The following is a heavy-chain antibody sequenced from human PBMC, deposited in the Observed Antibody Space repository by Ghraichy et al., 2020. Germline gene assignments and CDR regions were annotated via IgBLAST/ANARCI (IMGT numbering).Heavy chain of an antibody. CDR3: VRDRGDSGSVFDY. CDR2: ISSSSGHI. Sequence: GGSLRLSCAASGFTFSTYSMNWVRQAPGKGLEWVSSISSSSGHIFYVDSVKGRFTVSRDNARNSLFLQMNSVRAEDTAVYYCVRDRGDSGSVFDYWGQGTLVTVSS. J-gene: IGHJ4*02. CDR1: GFTFSTYS. V-gene: IGHV3-21*01. D-gene: IGHD1-26*01.